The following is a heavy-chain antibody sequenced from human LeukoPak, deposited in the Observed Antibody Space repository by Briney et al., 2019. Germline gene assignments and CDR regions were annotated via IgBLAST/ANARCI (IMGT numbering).Heavy chain of an antibody. Sequence: GSLRLSCAASGFTFSSYSMNWVRQPPGKALEWIGNIFYSGSTYYSPSLKSRVTISLDTSRNQFSLKLNPVTAADTAVYYCAKSNGYGLIDIWGQGTMVTVSS. CDR3: AKSNGYGLIDI. V-gene: IGHV4-59*12. CDR2: IFYSGST. D-gene: IGHD3-22*01. J-gene: IGHJ3*02. CDR1: GFTFSSYS.